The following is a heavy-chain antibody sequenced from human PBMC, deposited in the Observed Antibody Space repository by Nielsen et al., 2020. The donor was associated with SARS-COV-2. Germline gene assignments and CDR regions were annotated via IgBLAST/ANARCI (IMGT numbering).Heavy chain of an antibody. D-gene: IGHD3-9*01. CDR1: GYTFNIYA. Sequence: ASVKVSSKASGYTFNIYAINWVRQATGQGLEWMGWMNPHSGNTGYAQKFQGRVTMTRSTSTSTAYMELHSLGSEDTAVYYCASCKGDGKYFDCEGFDYWGQGTLVTVSS. CDR2: MNPHSGNT. CDR3: ASCKGDGKYFDCEGFDY. J-gene: IGHJ4*02. V-gene: IGHV1-8*01.